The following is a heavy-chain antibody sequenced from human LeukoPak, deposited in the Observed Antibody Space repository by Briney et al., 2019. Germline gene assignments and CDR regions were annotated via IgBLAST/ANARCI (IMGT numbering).Heavy chain of an antibody. CDR2: ISAYNGNT. Sequence: ASVKVSCKASGYTFTSYGISWVRQAPGQGLEWMRWISAYNGNTNYAQKLQGRVTMTTDTSTSTAYMELRSLRSDDTAVYYCARGNDSSGYFNPYAEYFQHWGQGTLVTVSS. CDR1: GYTFTSYG. J-gene: IGHJ1*01. CDR3: ARGNDSSGYFNPYAEYFQH. D-gene: IGHD3-22*01. V-gene: IGHV1-18*01.